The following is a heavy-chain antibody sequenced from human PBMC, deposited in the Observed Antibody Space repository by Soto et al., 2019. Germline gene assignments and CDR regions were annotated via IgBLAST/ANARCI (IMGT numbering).Heavy chain of an antibody. V-gene: IGHV1-8*01. CDR2: MNPNSGNT. CDR1: GYTFTSYD. CDR3: ARGNFDWLLFYYYYYYYMDV. Sequence: GASVKLSCKDSGYTFTSYDINWVRQATGQGLEWMGWMNPNSGNTGYAQKFQGRVTMTRNTSISTAYMELSSLRSEDTAVYYCARGNFDWLLFYYYYYYYMDVWGKGTTVTVSS. D-gene: IGHD3-9*01. J-gene: IGHJ6*03.